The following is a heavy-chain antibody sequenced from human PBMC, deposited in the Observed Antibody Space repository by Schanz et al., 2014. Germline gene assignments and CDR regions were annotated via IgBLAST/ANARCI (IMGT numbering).Heavy chain of an antibody. V-gene: IGHV3-21*01. Sequence: EAQLVESGGGLVKPGGSLRLSCAASGFTFSSYSMNWVRQAPGKGLEWVSSISSSSSYIYYADSVKGRFTISRDNAKNSLYLQMNSLRAKNTAVYYCARANYRRKINFDYWGRGTLXTVSS. CDR3: ARANYRRKINFDY. CDR2: ISSSSSYI. J-gene: IGHJ4*02. CDR1: GFTFSSYS. D-gene: IGHD3-10*01.